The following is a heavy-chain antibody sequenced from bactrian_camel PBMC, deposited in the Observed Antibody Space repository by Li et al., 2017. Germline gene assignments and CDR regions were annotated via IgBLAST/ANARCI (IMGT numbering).Heavy chain of an antibody. D-gene: IGHD1*01. CDR1: GFAAC. Sequence: HVQLVESGGGSVQAGGSLRLSCAASGFAACMGWFRQAPGKEREGVAVLDNVGSTNYADSVKGRFTISKDNAKNTLYLQMNSLKPEDTAMYYCAADYAAGCQWLLANLDFAYVGQGTQVTVS. V-gene: IGHV3S53*01. J-gene: IGHJ4*01. CDR2: LDNVGST.